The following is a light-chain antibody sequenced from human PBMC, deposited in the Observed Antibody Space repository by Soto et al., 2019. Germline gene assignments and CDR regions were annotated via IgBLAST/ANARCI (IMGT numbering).Light chain of an antibody. CDR2: RNN. J-gene: IGLJ1*01. Sequence: QSVLTQPHSASGTPGQRVTISCSGSSSNIGSNYVYWYQQLPGTAPKLLIYRNNQRPSGVPDRFSGSKSGTSASLAISGLRSEDEADYYCAAWDDSLSGYVFGTRTKVTVL. CDR3: AAWDDSLSGYV. V-gene: IGLV1-47*01. CDR1: SSNIGSNY.